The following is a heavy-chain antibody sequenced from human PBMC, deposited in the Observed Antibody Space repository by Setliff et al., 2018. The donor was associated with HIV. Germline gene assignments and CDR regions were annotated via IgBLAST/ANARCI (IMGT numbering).Heavy chain of an antibody. CDR2: ISAFNGNT. CDR3: ARAVGYCSSTICYGAWYFDL. CDR1: GYTFTSYG. D-gene: IGHD2-2*01. V-gene: IGHV1-18*01. Sequence: ASVKVSCKASGYTFTSYGISWVRQAPGQGLEWMGWISAFNGNTNYAQKLRGRVTMTTDTSTSTAYMELRSLRSDDTAVYYCARAVGYCSSTICYGAWYFDLWGRGTLVTVLL. J-gene: IGHJ2*01.